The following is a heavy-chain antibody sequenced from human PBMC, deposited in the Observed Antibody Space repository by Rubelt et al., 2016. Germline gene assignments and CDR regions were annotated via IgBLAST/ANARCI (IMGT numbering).Heavy chain of an antibody. J-gene: IGHJ4*02. D-gene: IGHD1-26*01. CDR3: ARRGIVGATLPSDY. V-gene: IGHV4-39*01. Sequence: QLQLQESGPGLVKPSETLSLTCTVSGGSISSSSYYWGWIRQPPGKGLEWIGSIYYSGSTYYNPSLMCRFTISVDTSKSLFSLRLSSVTAADTAMYYCARRGIVGATLPSDYWGQGTLVTVSS. CDR1: GGSISSSSYY. CDR2: IYYSGST.